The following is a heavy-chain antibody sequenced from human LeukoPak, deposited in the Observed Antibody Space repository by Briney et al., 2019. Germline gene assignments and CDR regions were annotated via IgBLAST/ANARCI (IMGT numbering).Heavy chain of an antibody. D-gene: IGHD2/OR15-2a*01. Sequence: PGGSLRLSCAASGFTFSSYWMHWVRQAPGKGLAWVSRINSDGSSTNYADSVKGRFTISRDNAKNTLYLQMNSLRAEDTAVYYCIRGNSFDYWGQGTLVTVSS. CDR3: IRGNSFDY. V-gene: IGHV3-74*01. CDR2: INSDGSST. CDR1: GFTFSSYW. J-gene: IGHJ4*02.